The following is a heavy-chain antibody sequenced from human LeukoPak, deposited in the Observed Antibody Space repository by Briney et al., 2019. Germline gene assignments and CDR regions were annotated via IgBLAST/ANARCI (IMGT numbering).Heavy chain of an antibody. Sequence: ASVKVSCKASGYTFTGYYMHWVRQAPGQGLEWMGWINPSSGGTNYAQKFQGRVTMTRDTSISTAYMELSRLGSDDTAVYYCARGGYYGSGRRIDYWGQGTLVTVSS. J-gene: IGHJ4*02. V-gene: IGHV1-2*02. CDR3: ARGGYYGSGRRIDY. D-gene: IGHD3-10*01. CDR1: GYTFTGYY. CDR2: INPSSGGT.